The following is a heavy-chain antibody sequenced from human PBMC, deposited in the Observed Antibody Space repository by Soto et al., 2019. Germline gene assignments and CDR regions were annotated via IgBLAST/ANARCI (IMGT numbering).Heavy chain of an antibody. CDR3: ARPAKVGEASAFDT. CDR1: GGSISTYY. V-gene: IGHV4-59*01. D-gene: IGHD4-17*01. J-gene: IGHJ3*02. CDR2: IYYTGKT. Sequence: QVQLHESGPGLVKPSETLSLTCTVSGGSISTYYWSWVRQAPGKALEWLGNIYYTGKTKYNSSLKSRDAISIGTSGNYFSLKMRSLTAADTAVYYCARPAKVGEASAFDTWGPGTMVAVSS.